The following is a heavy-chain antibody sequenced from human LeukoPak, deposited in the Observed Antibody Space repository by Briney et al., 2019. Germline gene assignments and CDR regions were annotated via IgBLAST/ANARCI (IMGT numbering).Heavy chain of an antibody. J-gene: IGHJ3*02. V-gene: IGHV3-7*01. D-gene: IGHD4-17*01. CDR3: TRDPIGDYVGAFDM. CDR2: IKQDGSEK. CDR1: GFTFSSYW. Sequence: PGGSLRLSCAASGFTFSSYWMSWVRQAPGKGLECVANIKQDGSEKYYVGSVKGRFTISRDNAKNSLYLQMNSLRAEDTAVYYCTRDPIGDYVGAFDMCGPGTMVTVSS.